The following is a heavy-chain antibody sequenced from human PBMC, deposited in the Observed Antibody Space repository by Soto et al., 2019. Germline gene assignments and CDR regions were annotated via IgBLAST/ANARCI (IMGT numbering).Heavy chain of an antibody. CDR1: GFTFSSYG. D-gene: IGHD6-19*01. J-gene: IGHJ4*02. CDR3: ARDCAGYSSGWYQRGGFDY. CDR2: IWYAGSNK. Sequence: QVQLVESGGGVVQPGRSLRLSCAASGFTFSSYGMHWVRQAPGKGLEWVAVIWYAGSNKYYEASVKGRFTISRDHSKNTLYLQMNSLRAEDTAVYYCARDCAGYSSGWYQRGGFDYWGQGTLVTVSS. V-gene: IGHV3-33*01.